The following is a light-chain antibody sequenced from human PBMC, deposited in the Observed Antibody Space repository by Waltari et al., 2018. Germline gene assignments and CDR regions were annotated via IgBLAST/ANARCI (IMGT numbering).Light chain of an antibody. CDR2: DAS. J-gene: IGKJ5*01. CDR1: QSIATN. Sequence: EVVITQSPATLSVSPGGRATLSCRANQSIATNLAWYQQRRGQAPKLLIFDASTRATSISGRFSGSGSGTEFTLTISSLQSEDSAVYYCQQYNRWPPITFGQGTRLEIK. V-gene: IGKV3-15*01. CDR3: QQYNRWPPIT.